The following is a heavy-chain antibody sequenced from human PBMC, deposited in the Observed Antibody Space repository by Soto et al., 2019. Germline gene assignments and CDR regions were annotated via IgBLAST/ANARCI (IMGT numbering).Heavy chain of an antibody. V-gene: IGHV4-39*01. Sequence: QLQLQESGPGLVKPSETLFLTCAVSGGSVSSGGNYWGWIRQSPGKGLEWIGSVHDTGTTHYNPSLTSRVTISVDTSKNQFSLNVNSVTAADTAVYYCARGLSSPSAAGVWGQGTLVTVSS. J-gene: IGHJ4*02. D-gene: IGHD6-6*01. CDR1: GGSVSSGGNY. CDR3: ARGLSSPSAAGV. CDR2: VHDTGTT.